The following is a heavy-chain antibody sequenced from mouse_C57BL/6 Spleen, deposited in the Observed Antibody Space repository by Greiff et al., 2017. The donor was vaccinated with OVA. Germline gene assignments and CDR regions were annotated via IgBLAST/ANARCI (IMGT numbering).Heavy chain of an antibody. V-gene: IGHV1-54*01. Sequence: LVESGAELVRPGTSVKVSCKASGYAFTNYLIEWVKQRPGQGLEWIGVINPGSGGTNYNEKFKGKATLTADKSSSTAYMQLSSLTSEDSAVYFCATLLSGLYAMDYWGQGTSVTVSS. CDR1: GYAFTNYL. D-gene: IGHD3-2*02. CDR3: ATLLSGLYAMDY. CDR2: INPGSGGT. J-gene: IGHJ4*01.